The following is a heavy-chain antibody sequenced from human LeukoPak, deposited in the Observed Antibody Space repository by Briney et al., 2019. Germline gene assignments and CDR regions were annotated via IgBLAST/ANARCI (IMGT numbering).Heavy chain of an antibody. D-gene: IGHD3-3*01. Sequence: SETLSLTCTVSGGSISSYYWSWIWQPPGKGLEWIGYIYHSGSTNYNPSLNSRLTISVDTSKNQFSLKLSSVTAADTAVYYCAREIFTISGDYFDYWGQGTLVTVSS. CDR3: AREIFTISGDYFDY. CDR2: IYHSGST. J-gene: IGHJ4*02. V-gene: IGHV4-59*01. CDR1: GGSISSYY.